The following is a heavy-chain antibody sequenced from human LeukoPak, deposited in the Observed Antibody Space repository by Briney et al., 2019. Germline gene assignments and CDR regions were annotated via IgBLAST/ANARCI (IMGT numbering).Heavy chain of an antibody. Sequence: GRSLRLSCAASRFIFSTYAMHWVRQAPGKGLEWMGGFDPEDGETIYAQKFQGRVTMTEDTSTDTAYMELSSLRSEDTAVYYCATERVGRGYYDILTRSNYFDYWGQGTLVTVSS. D-gene: IGHD3-9*01. CDR2: FDPEDGET. J-gene: IGHJ4*02. CDR3: ATERVGRGYYDILTRSNYFDY. CDR1: RFIFSTYA. V-gene: IGHV1-24*01.